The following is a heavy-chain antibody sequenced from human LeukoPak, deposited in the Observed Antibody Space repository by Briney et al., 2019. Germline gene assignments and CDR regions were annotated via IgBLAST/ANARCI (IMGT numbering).Heavy chain of an antibody. CDR3: TRDTGCSGGTCYSFYDY. Sequence: GGSLRLSCAASGFTFSSYLMTWVRQAPGKGLEWVANIKQDGSEKYYVYSVKGRSTISRDNAKNSLYLQMHSLRAEDTAVYYCTRDTGCSGGTCYSFYDYWGQGTLVTVSS. CDR1: GFTFSSYL. D-gene: IGHD2-15*01. CDR2: IKQDGSEK. J-gene: IGHJ4*02. V-gene: IGHV3-7*01.